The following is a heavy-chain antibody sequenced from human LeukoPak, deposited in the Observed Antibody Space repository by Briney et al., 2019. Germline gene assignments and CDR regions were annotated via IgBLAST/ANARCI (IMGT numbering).Heavy chain of an antibody. J-gene: IGHJ3*02. CDR2: IYHSGST. V-gene: IGHV4-30-2*01. CDR3: ARAIRGAFDI. Sequence: SETLSLTCAVSGGSISSGGYSWSWIRQPPGKGLEWIGYIYHSGSTYYNPSLKSRVTISVDRSKNQFSLKLSSVTAADTAVYYCARAIRGAFDIWGQGTVVTVSS. CDR1: GGSISSGGYS. D-gene: IGHD3-10*01.